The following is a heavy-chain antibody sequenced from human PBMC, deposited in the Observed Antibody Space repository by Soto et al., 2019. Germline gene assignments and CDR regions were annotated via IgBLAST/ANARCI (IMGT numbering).Heavy chain of an antibody. J-gene: IGHJ5*02. V-gene: IGHV4-59*12. CDR3: ARESAGSHKNNWFDP. Sequence: SDTLSLTCTVSGGSISSYYWSWIRQPPGKGLEWIGYIYYSGSTNYNPSLKSRVTISVDTSKNQFSLKLSSVTAADTAVYYCARESAGSHKNNWFDPWGQGTLVTVS. CDR2: IYYSGST. CDR1: GGSISSYY. D-gene: IGHD3-10*01.